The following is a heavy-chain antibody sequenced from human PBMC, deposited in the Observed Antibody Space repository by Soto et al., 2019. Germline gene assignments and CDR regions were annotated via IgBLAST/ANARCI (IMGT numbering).Heavy chain of an antibody. D-gene: IGHD4-17*01. Sequence: SETLSLTCTVSGGSISSYYWSWIRQPPGKGLEWIGYIYYSGSTNYNPSLKSRVTISVDTSKNQFSLKLSSVTAADTDVYYCASTRSTVVTSTAYFDYWGQGTLVTVSS. CDR2: IYYSGST. V-gene: IGHV4-59*01. J-gene: IGHJ4*02. CDR3: ASTRSTVVTSTAYFDY. CDR1: GGSISSYY.